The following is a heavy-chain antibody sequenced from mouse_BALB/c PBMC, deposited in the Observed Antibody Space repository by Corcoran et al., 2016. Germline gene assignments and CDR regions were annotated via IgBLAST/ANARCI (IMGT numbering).Heavy chain of an antibody. D-gene: IGHD1-1*01. V-gene: IGHV1-9*01. Sequence: QVQLQQSGAELMKPGASVKISCKATGYTFSSYWIEWVKQRPGHGLEWIGEILPGSGSTNYNEKFKGKATFTADTSSNTAYMQLSSLTSEDSVVYYCSRGTYAPYFDVWGAGTTVTVSS. CDR3: SRGTYAPYFDV. CDR1: GYTFSSYW. CDR2: ILPGSGST. J-gene: IGHJ1*01.